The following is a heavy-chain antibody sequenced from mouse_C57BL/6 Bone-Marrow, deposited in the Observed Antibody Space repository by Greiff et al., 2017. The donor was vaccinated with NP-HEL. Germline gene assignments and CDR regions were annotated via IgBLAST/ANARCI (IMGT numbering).Heavy chain of an antibody. J-gene: IGHJ3*01. D-gene: IGHD2-4*01. CDR3: ARGGLRPGFAY. CDR1: GYTFTDYY. Sequence: VQLQQSGPELVKPGASVKISCKASGYTFTDYYMNWVKQSHGKSLEWIGDLNPNNGGTSYNQKFKGKATLTVDKSSSTAYMELRSLTSEDSAVYYCARGGLRPGFAYWGQGTLVTVSA. CDR2: LNPNNGGT. V-gene: IGHV1-26*01.